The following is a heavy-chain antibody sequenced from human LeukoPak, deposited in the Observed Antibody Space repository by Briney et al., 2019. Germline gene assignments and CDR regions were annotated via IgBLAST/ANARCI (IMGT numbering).Heavy chain of an antibody. D-gene: IGHD2-15*01. CDR3: ARGESSGGSCYYDY. V-gene: IGHV4-34*01. CDR2: INHSGST. CDR1: GGSFSGYY. Sequence: PSETLSLTCAVYGGSFSGYYWSWIRQPPGKGLEWIGEINHSGSTNYNPSLKSRVTISVDTSKNQFSLKLSSVTAADTAVYYCARGESSGGSCYYDYWGQGTLVTVSS. J-gene: IGHJ4*02.